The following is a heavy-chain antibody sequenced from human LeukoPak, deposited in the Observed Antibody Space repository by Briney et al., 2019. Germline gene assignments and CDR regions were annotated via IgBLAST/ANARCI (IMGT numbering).Heavy chain of an antibody. CDR1: GYTFTGYY. Sequence: ASVKVSCKASGYTFTGYYMHWVRQAPGQGLEWMGWINPNSGGTNYAQKFQGRVTMTRDTSISTAYMELSRLRSDDTAVYYCARASFLEWLFYYYYYYGMDAWGQGTTVTVSS. J-gene: IGHJ6*02. CDR2: INPNSGGT. V-gene: IGHV1-2*02. D-gene: IGHD3-3*01. CDR3: ARASFLEWLFYYYYYYGMDA.